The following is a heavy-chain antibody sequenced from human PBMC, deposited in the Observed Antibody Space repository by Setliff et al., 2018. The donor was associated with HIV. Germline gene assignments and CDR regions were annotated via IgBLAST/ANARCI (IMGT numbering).Heavy chain of an antibody. V-gene: IGHV4-59*01. D-gene: IGHD3-3*01. CDR2: IYYNGNT. CDR3: ARGIENFWSGYIR. Sequence: NPSETLSLTCTVYGGSFSGYYWSWIRLPPGKGLEWIGTIYYNGNTNYNPSLKSRVAISVDTSKNLFSLKMNSVTPADTAVYYCARGIENFWSGYIRWGQGTLVTVSS. CDR1: GGSFSGYY. J-gene: IGHJ4*02.